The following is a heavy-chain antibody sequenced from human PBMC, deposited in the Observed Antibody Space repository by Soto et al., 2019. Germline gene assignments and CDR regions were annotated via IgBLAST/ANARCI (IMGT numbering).Heavy chain of an antibody. CDR2: IGTGGDT. J-gene: IGHJ2*01. CDR1: RFTFSTYD. Sequence: GGSLRLSCAASRFTFSTYDMHWVRQVPGQGLEWVSAIGTGGDTYYPASVKGRFTISRENAKNSLYLQMDGLRVGDTAVYYCARDRLNWYFDLWGRGTLVTVSS. V-gene: IGHV3-13*01. CDR3: ARDRLNWYFDL.